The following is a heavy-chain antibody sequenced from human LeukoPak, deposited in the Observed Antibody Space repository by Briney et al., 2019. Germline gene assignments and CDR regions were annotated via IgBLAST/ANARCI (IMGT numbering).Heavy chain of an antibody. CDR2: INPNNGDT. J-gene: IGHJ4*02. D-gene: IGHD5-18*01. CDR1: GYTFTGYF. Sequence: GASVKVSCKASGYTFTGYFMHWVRQAPGQGLEWMGWINPNNGDTHYAQKFQGGVTMTRDTSISTVYMELSRLRSDDTAVYYCATSSALVIYALDYWGQGTLVTVSS. CDR3: ATSSALVIYALDY. V-gene: IGHV1-2*02.